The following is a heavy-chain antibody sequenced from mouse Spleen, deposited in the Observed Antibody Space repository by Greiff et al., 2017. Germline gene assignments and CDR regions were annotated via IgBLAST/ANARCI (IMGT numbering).Heavy chain of an antibody. CDR2: IHPNSGST. J-gene: IGHJ3*01. V-gene: IGHV1-64*01. CDR1: GYTFTSYW. D-gene: IGHD1-1*01. Sequence: QVQLQQPGAELVKPGASVKVSCKASGYTFTSYWMHWVKQRPGQGLEWIGRIHPNSGSTNYNEKFKSKATLTVDKSSSTAYMQLSSLTSEDSAVYYCARGPRYYDGSPAWFAYWGQGTLVTVSA. CDR3: ARGPRYYDGSPAWFAY.